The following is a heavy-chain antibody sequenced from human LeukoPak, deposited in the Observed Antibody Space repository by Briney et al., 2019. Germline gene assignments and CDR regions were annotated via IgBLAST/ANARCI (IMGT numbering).Heavy chain of an antibody. CDR3: ARAVGGGPFDY. Sequence: ASVKVSCKTSGYTFTGYFMHWVRQAPGQGLECMGWINLNSGGTNYAQKFQGRVTMTRDTSISTAYMELNSLTSDDTAVCYCARAVGGGPFDYWGQGTVVTVSS. V-gene: IGHV1-2*02. D-gene: IGHD2-21*01. CDR1: GYTFTGYF. CDR2: INLNSGGT. J-gene: IGHJ4*02.